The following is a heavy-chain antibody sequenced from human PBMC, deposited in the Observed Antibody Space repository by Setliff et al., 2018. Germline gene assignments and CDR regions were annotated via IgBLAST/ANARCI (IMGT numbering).Heavy chain of an antibody. V-gene: IGHV1-18*01. CDR3: ARINFYVSSGYYYAPEL. Sequence: ASVKVSCKVSGDTFNTYTLSWVRQAPGEGLEWMGWIGVYNFNTQYAQKFQGRVTVTTDTSTTTAYMELRSLRADDTAVYYCARINFYVSSGYYYAPELWGQGTTVTVSS. CDR2: IGVYNFNT. CDR1: GDTFNTYT. J-gene: IGHJ4*02. D-gene: IGHD3-22*01.